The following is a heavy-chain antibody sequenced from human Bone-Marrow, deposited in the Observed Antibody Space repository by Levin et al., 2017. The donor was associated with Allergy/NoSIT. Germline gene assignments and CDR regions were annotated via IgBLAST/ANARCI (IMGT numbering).Heavy chain of an antibody. D-gene: IGHD5-18*01. CDR1: GFKFSDYY. CDR3: ARHYGYGFDQ. CDR2: IFSRGTNK. J-gene: IGHJ4*02. V-gene: IGHV3-11*01. Sequence: GESLKISCVASGFKFSDYYMSWIRQAPGKGLEWVSYIFSRGTNKYYADSVKGRFTISRDNAKNSLSLEMNSLTVEDTAVYYCARHYGYGFDQWGQGTLVTVSS.